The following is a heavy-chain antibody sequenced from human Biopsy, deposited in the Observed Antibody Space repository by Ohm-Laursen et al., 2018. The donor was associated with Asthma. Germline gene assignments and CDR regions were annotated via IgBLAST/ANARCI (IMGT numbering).Heavy chain of an antibody. CDR3: ARKAGSCISRTCYSLDF. CDR2: INSVFGTT. Sequence: GSSVKVSCHSLGGTFNTYVIGWARQAPGQGLEWMGGINSVFGTTTYPQKFQDRVTITADDSTSTVYMELSSLRSEDTAVYYCARKAGSCISRTCYSLDFWGQGTLVTVSS. J-gene: IGHJ4*02. CDR1: GGTFNTYV. D-gene: IGHD2-2*01. V-gene: IGHV1-69*01.